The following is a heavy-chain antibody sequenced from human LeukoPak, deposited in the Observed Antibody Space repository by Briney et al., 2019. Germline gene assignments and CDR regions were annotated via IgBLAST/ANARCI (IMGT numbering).Heavy chain of an antibody. CDR2: IKEDGGEQ. V-gene: IGHV3-7*01. J-gene: IGHJ4*02. CDR1: GFTFSTYW. Sequence: GGSLRLSCAASGFTFSTYWMTWVRQTPGKGLEWVANIKEDGGEQNYVDSVEGRFTISRDNTKNSVFLQMNSLRAEDTAVYYCVNDFWSGYSDYWGQGTLVTVSS. CDR3: VNDFWSGYSDY. D-gene: IGHD3-3*01.